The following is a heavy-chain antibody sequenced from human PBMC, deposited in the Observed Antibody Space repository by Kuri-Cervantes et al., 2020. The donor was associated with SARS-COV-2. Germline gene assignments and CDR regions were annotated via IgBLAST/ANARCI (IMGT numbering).Heavy chain of an antibody. CDR3: ARGYQPRTYYYDSSGYKEYFQH. J-gene: IGHJ1*01. V-gene: IGHV1-24*01. CDR1: GYTLTELS. D-gene: IGHD3-22*01. Sequence: ASVKVSCKVSGYTLTELSMHWVRQAPGKGLEWMGGFDPEDGETIYAQKFQGRVTMTEDTSTDTAYMELSSLRSEDTAVYYCARGYQPRTYYYDSSGYKEYFQHWGQGTLVTVSS. CDR2: FDPEDGET.